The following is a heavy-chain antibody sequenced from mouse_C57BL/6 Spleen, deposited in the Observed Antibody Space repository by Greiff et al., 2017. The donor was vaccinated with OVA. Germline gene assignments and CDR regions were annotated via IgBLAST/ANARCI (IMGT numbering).Heavy chain of an antibody. CDR1: GFTFSSYA. CDR2: ISSGGDYI. CDR3: TREGGAGTWDY. D-gene: IGHD4-1*01. J-gene: IGHJ2*01. Sequence: EVKLVESGEGLVKPGGSLKLSCAASGFTFSSYAMSWVRQTPEKRLEWVAYISSGGDYIYYADTVKGRFTIYRDNARNTLYLQMSSLKSEDTAMYYCTREGGAGTWDYWGQGTTLTVSS. V-gene: IGHV5-9-1*02.